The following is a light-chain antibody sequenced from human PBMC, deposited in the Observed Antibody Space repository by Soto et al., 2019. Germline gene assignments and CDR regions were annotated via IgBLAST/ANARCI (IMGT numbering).Light chain of an antibody. Sequence: EIVLTQSPGTLSLSPGERATLSCRASQSVSSSFLAWYKQKPGQAPRLLIYGASSRATGIPDRFSGSGSGTDFTLTISRLEPEDFAVYYCQQYDNSPWTCGQGTKVEIK. CDR1: QSVSSSF. CDR2: GAS. CDR3: QQYDNSPWT. J-gene: IGKJ1*01. V-gene: IGKV3-20*01.